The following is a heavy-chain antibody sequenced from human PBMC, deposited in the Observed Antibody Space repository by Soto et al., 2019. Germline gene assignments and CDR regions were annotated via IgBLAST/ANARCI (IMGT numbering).Heavy chain of an antibody. CDR1: GCTFSSYA. J-gene: IGHJ4*02. CDR2: IIPICGTA. D-gene: IGHD3-10*01. V-gene: IGHV1-69*01. CDR3: ARVISRGAYYCSGSYPRAGYFDY. Sequence: QVQLVQSGAEVKKPGSSVKVSCKASGCTFSSYAISWVRQAPGQGLEWVGGIIPICGTANYAQKFQGRVTITADESTSTDYMQLRSLRSEDTAVYYCARVISRGAYYCSGSYPRAGYFDYWGQGTLVTVSS.